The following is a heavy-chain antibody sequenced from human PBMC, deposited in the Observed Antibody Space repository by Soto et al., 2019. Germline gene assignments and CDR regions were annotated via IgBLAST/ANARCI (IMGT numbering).Heavy chain of an antibody. CDR2: IYSGGGT. CDR1: GFTVSSNY. V-gene: IGHV3-53*01. J-gene: IGHJ6*02. CDR3: ARDRITIFGGDYYYYGMDV. D-gene: IGHD3-3*01. Sequence: GGSLRLSCAASGFTVSSNYMSWVRQAPGKGLEWVSLIYSGGGTYFADSVKGRFTISRDNSKNTLYLQMNSLRAEDTAIYYCARDRITIFGGDYYYYGMDVWGQGTTVTVSS.